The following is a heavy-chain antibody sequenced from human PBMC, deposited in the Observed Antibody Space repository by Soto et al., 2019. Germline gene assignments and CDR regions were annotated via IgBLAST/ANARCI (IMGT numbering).Heavy chain of an antibody. V-gene: IGHV4-30-4*01. Sequence: QVQLQESGPGLVKPSQTLSLTCTVSGGSISSGDYYWSWISQPPGKGLEWIGYIYYSGSTYYNPSLKSRVTISVDTSKNQFSMKLSSVTDADKAVYYCARERPDGSRLEPGGQGTLVTVSS. J-gene: IGHJ5*02. CDR2: IYYSGST. D-gene: IGHD6-13*01. CDR1: GGSISSGDYY. CDR3: ARERPDGSRLEP.